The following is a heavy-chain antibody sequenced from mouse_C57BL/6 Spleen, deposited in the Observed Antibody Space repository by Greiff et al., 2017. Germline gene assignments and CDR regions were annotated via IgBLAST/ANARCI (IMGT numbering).Heavy chain of an antibody. D-gene: IGHD1-1*01. Sequence: QVQLQQPGAELVKPGASVKLSCKASGYTFTSYWMQWVKQRPGQGLEWIGEIDPSDSYTNYNQKFKGKATLTVDTSSSTAYMQLSSLTSEDSAVYYCERRSLSSHYYGSSLFDYWCQGTTRTVSS. J-gene: IGHJ2*01. CDR3: ERRSLSSHYYGSSLFDY. V-gene: IGHV1-50*01. CDR2: IDPSDSYT. CDR1: GYTFTSYW.